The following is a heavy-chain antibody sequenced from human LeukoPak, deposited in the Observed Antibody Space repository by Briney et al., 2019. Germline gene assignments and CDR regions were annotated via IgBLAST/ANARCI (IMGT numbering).Heavy chain of an antibody. CDR3: AKDQSSGPGGY. Sequence: GGSLRLSCAASGFTFSSYGMSWVRQAPGKGLEWVSAISGSGGSTYYADSVKGRFTISRDNSKNTLYLQMNSLRAEDTAVYYCAKDQSSGPGGYWAQGTLVTVSS. D-gene: IGHD3-22*01. CDR2: ISGSGGST. V-gene: IGHV3-23*01. CDR1: GFTFSSYG. J-gene: IGHJ4*02.